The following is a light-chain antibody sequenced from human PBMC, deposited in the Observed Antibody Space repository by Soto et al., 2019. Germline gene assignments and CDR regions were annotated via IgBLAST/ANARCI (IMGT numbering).Light chain of an antibody. J-gene: IGLJ1*01. CDR1: TSDVGGYQY. Sequence: QSVLTQPASVSGSPGQSITISCTGTTSDVGGYQYVSWYQQHPGKAPKLMIYDVSTRPPGVSNRFSGSKSGNTASLTISGLQTEDEADYYCSSYLTSSTPGYVFGTGTKLTVL. V-gene: IGLV2-14*03. CDR2: DVS. CDR3: SSYLTSSTPGYV.